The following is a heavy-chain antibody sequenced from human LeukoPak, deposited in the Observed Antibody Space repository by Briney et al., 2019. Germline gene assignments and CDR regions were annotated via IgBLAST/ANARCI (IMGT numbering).Heavy chain of an antibody. Sequence: GGSLRLSCGASGFIFNTYDMHWVRQAPGKGLEWVSFIRSDGSHQFYVDSVKGRFTISRDNAKNTVFLQMNSLRVEDTAVYYCAKPSGSAFDFWGQGTLVTVSS. D-gene: IGHD1-26*01. CDR3: AKPSGSAFDF. CDR1: GFIFNTYD. V-gene: IGHV3-30*02. J-gene: IGHJ4*02. CDR2: IRSDGSHQ.